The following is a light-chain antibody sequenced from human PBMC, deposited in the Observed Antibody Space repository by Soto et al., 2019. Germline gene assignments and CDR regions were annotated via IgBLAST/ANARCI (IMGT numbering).Light chain of an antibody. V-gene: IGKV3-15*01. J-gene: IGKJ1*01. CDR2: GAS. CDR3: QQYNNWPWT. Sequence: EIVMTQSPATLSVSPGERATLSCRASQSVSSNLAWYQQKPGQAPRLLIYGASTRATGIPARFSGSVSGTEFTLTNSSLQSEDFAVYYCQQYNNWPWTFGQGTKVEIK. CDR1: QSVSSN.